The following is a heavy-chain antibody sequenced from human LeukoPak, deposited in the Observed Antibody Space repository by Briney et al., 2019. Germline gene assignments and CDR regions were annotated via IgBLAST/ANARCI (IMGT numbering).Heavy chain of an antibody. CDR1: GGSFSGYY. V-gene: IGHV4-34*01. D-gene: IGHD3-22*01. CDR3: ARHIDQGVYYDSSGYYHDY. CDR2: IYYSGST. J-gene: IGHJ4*02. Sequence: PSETLSLTCAVYGGSFSGYYWSWIRQPPGKGLEWIGSIYYSGSTYYNPSLKSRVTISVDTSKNQFSLKLSSVTAADTAVYYCARHIDQGVYYDSSGYYHDYWGQGTLVTVSS.